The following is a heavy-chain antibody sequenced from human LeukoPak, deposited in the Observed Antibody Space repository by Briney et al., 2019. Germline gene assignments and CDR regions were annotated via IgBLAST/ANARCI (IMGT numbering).Heavy chain of an antibody. V-gene: IGHV1-2*02. J-gene: IGHJ5*01. D-gene: IGHD6-19*01. CDR1: GYTFAAYY. Sequence: ASVKVSCKASGYTFAAYYIHWVRQAPGQGLEWIGWINPNSGGTNYAQKFQGRVTMTRDPSISTAYMELSRLTSDVTTVYFCAKDAGTSGWFDSWGQGTLVTVSS. CDR3: AKDAGTSGWFDS. CDR2: INPNSGGT.